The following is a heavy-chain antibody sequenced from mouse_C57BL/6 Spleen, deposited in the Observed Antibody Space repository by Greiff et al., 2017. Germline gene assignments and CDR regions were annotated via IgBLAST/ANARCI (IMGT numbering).Heavy chain of an antibody. D-gene: IGHD1-1*01. J-gene: IGHJ2*01. CDR3: ARSPYCYGRSYPLDY. CDR1: GYTFTDYY. V-gene: IGHV1-76*01. Sequence: QVQLQQSGAELVRPGASVKLSCKASGYTFTDYYINWVKQRPGQGLEWIARIYPGSGNTYYNEKFKGQATLTAEKSSSTAYMQLSSLTSEDSAVYFCARSPYCYGRSYPLDYWGQGTTLTVSS. CDR2: IYPGSGNT.